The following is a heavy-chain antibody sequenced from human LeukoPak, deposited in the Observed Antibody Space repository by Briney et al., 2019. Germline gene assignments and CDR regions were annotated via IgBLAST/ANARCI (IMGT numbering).Heavy chain of an antibody. Sequence: GGSLRLSCAASGFTFSTYAMHWVRQAPGKVLEWVTVISNHGDNKYYSDSVKGRFTISRDNSKNTVYLQMNNLRPEDTAVYYCARDPGGTNWNHLDYWGQGTLVTVSS. CDR1: GFTFSTYA. J-gene: IGHJ4*02. V-gene: IGHV3-30-3*01. CDR2: ISNHGDNK. CDR3: ARDPGGTNWNHLDY. D-gene: IGHD1-14*01.